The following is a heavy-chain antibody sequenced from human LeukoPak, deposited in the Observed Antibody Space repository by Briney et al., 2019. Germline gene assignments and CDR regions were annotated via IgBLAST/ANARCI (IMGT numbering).Heavy chain of an antibody. CDR3: RAISSGWFDYFDY. D-gene: IGHD6-19*01. J-gene: IGHJ4*02. V-gene: IGHV4-39*07. CDR2: IYYSGST. Sequence: SETLSLTCTVSGGSISSSSYYWGWIRQPPGKGLEWIGSIYYSGSTYYNPSLKSRVTISVDTSKNQFSLKLSSVTAADTAVYYCRAISSGWFDYFDYWGQGTLVTVSS. CDR1: GGSISSSSYY.